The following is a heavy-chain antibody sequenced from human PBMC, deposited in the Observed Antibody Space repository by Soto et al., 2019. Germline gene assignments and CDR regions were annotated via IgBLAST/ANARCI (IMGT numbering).Heavy chain of an antibody. CDR2: IYHSGST. Sequence: SETLSLTCTVSGVSIRSYYWSWLRQPPGKGLEWIGYIYHSGSTNYNPSLKSRDTISVDTSNNHFSLKVSSVTAADMAVYYCARHYSDYVYFDYWGQGTLVTVSS. CDR1: GVSIRSYY. D-gene: IGHD4-17*01. V-gene: IGHV4-59*08. CDR3: ARHYSDYVYFDY. J-gene: IGHJ4*02.